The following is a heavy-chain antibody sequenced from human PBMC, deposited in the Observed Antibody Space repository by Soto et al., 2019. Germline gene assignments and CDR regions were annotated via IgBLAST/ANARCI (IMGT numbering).Heavy chain of an antibody. CDR1: GGSLRNSV. CDR2: VIPILGTA. Sequence: QVQLVQSRAEVKKPGSSVKVSCTASGGSLRNSVISWVRQARAHRLEWMGGVIPILGTANYAQKFEGRVTMTADEATSTAYLDLSDLSPDDTAVYYCARLGHTGHWSPGTVVIVSS. D-gene: IGHD1-1*01. J-gene: IGHJ4*01. CDR3: ARLGHTGH. V-gene: IGHV1-69*01.